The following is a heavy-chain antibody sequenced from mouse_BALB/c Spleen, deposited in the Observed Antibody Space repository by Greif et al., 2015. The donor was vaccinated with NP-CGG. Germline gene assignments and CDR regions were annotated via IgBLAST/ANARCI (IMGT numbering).Heavy chain of an antibody. V-gene: IGHV5-17*02. J-gene: IGHJ3*01. CDR3: ARGGAWFAY. CDR2: ISSGSSTI. Sequence: EVMLVESGGGLVQPGGSRKLSCAASGFTFSSFGMHWVRQAPEKGLEWVAYISSGSSTIYYADTVKGRFTISRDNPKNTLVLQMSRLRSEDTAMYYCARGGAWFAYWGQGPLVTVSA. CDR1: GFTFSSFG.